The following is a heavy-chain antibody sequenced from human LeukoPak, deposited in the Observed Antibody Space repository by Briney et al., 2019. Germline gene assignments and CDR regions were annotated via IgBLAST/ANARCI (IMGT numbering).Heavy chain of an antibody. V-gene: IGHV3-53*04. CDR2: IHASGNT. J-gene: IGHJ4*02. CDR1: GFTVRTNY. CDR3: ARDSTDGGSYRLE. Sequence: PGGSLRLSCAASGFTVRTNYMSWIRQAPGSGLEWVSIIHASGNTYYAESVKGRFTISRHSSDNMLYLQMNSLRPDDTAIYYCARDSTDGGSYRLEWGQGTLVTVSS. D-gene: IGHD5-18*01.